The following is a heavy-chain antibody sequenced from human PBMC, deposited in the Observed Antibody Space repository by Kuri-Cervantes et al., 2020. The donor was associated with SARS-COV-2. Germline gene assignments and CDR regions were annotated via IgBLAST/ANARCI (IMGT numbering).Heavy chain of an antibody. Sequence: LSLTCAASGFTFSSYAMHWVRQAPGKGLEWVGRIKSKTDGGTTDYAAPVKGRFTISRDDSKNTLYLQMNSLKTEDTAVYYCTTGCSSTSCYSFQHWGQGTLVTVSS. CDR3: TTGCSSTSCYSFQH. CDR2: IKSKTDGGTT. D-gene: IGHD2-2*02. CDR1: GFTFSSYA. V-gene: IGHV3-15*01. J-gene: IGHJ1*01.